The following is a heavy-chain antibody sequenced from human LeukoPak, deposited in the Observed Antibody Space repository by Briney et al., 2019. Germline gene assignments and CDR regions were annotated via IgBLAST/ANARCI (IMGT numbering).Heavy chain of an antibody. CDR1: GFTFRSYG. D-gene: IGHD6-19*01. Sequence: PGGSLRLSCAASGFTFRSYGMHWVRQAPGKGLEWVAVISYDGSNKYYADSVKGRFTISRDNSKNTLYLQMNSLRAEDTAIYYCARALYNRGWYPDYFDSWGQGTLVTVSS. CDR3: ARALYNRGWYPDYFDS. CDR2: ISYDGSNK. V-gene: IGHV3-30*03. J-gene: IGHJ4*02.